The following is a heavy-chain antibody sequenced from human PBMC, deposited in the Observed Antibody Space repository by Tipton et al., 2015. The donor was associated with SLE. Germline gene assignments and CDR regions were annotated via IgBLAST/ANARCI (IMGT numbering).Heavy chain of an antibody. CDR2: ISAYNGNT. CDR1: GYTFTGYG. Sequence: QSGAEVKKPGASVKVSCKASGYTFTGYGISWVRQAPGQGLEWMGWISAYNGNTNYAQKLQGRVTMTTDTSTSTAYMELRSLRSDDTAVYYCARATCAARYSSGWYDYWGQGTLVTVSS. V-gene: IGHV1-18*01. CDR3: ARATCAARYSSGWYDY. D-gene: IGHD6-19*01. J-gene: IGHJ4*02.